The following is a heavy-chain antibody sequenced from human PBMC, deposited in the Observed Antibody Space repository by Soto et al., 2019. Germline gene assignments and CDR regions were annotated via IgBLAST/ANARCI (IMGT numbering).Heavy chain of an antibody. J-gene: IGHJ3*02. Sequence: PAETLSLTCAFSAASITSGGYSWSWIRQPPGKGLEWIGYIYYSGTTYYNPSLKSRVTMSRDTSKNQFSLKLESVTAGDKGVYYFAREVGELDYGSSSDAFDIWGEGTMVTVSS. CDR3: AREVGELDYGSSSDAFDI. D-gene: IGHD6-6*01. V-gene: IGHV4-30-2*05. CDR1: AASITSGGYS. CDR2: IYYSGTT.